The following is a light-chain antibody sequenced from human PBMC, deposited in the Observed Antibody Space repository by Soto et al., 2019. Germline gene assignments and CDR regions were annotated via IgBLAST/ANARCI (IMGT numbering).Light chain of an antibody. J-gene: IGKJ4*01. CDR3: RQYGRSLGFA. CDR2: GAS. Sequence: EIVLTQSPATLSLSPGERATLSCRASPSVTNFLAWYQQKPGQAPRPLIYGASNRATGVPARFSGSGSWTEFTLTTISLDPEDFAAYYCRQYGRSLGFAFGGGTKVDIK. CDR1: PSVTNF. V-gene: IGKV3-20*01.